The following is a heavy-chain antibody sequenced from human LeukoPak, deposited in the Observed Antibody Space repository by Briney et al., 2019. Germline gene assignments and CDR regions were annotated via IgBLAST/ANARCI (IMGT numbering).Heavy chain of an antibody. CDR1: SGSFSGYY. CDR3: TYSRAFDY. V-gene: IGHV4-34*01. Sequence: SETPSLTCAVYSGSFSGYYWSWIRQPPGKGLEWIGEINHSGSTNYNPSLKSRVTISADTSKNQFSPKLSSVTAADTAVYYCTYSRAFDYWGQGTLVTVSS. CDR2: INHSGST. J-gene: IGHJ4*02. D-gene: IGHD2-15*01.